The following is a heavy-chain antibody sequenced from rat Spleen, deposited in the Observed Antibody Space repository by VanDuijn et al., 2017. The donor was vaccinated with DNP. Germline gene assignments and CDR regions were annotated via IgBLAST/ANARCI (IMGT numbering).Heavy chain of an antibody. CDR1: GLSLTDYS. J-gene: IGHJ4*01. Sequence: QVQLKESGPGMVQPSQTLSLTCTVSGLSLTDYSVHWVRQPPGKVLEWIAALSSGGSTYYNSALKSRLSISRDTSKSQVFLKMNSLQTEDTAIYYCSRYGNSALDVWGQGTSVTVSS. V-gene: IGHV2-6*01. CDR3: SRYGNSALDV. D-gene: IGHD1-11*01. CDR2: LSSGGST.